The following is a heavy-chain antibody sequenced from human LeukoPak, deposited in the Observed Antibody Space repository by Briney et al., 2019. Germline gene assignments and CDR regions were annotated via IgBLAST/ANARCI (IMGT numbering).Heavy chain of an antibody. J-gene: IGHJ4*02. V-gene: IGHV4-34*01. D-gene: IGHD3-9*01. Sequence: SETLSLNCAVYGGSFSDYYWSWVRQPPGKGLEWIGEINHSGNTNYNPSLKSRVTISVDTSKDQFSLKLSSVTAADTAVYYCARGPYILTGYYIDYWGQGTLVTVSS. CDR3: ARGPYILTGYYIDY. CDR1: GGSFSDYY. CDR2: INHSGNT.